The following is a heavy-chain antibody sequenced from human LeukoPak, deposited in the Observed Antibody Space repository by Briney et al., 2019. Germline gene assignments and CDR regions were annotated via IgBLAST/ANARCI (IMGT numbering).Heavy chain of an antibody. CDR3: ARDLVSRSNY. CDR1: GFTFSRYT. D-gene: IGHD6-6*01. J-gene: IGHJ4*02. CDR2: ISSSGYYI. Sequence: GGSLRLSCAASGFTFSRYTMNWVRQSPGKGLEWVSSISSSGYYIYYADSVKGRFAISRDNAKNSLYLQMNSLRAEDTAVYYCARDLVSRSNYWGQGTPVTVSS. V-gene: IGHV3-21*01.